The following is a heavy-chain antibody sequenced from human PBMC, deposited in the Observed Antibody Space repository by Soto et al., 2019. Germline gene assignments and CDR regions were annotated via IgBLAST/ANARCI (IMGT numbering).Heavy chain of an antibody. CDR3: ARYCSGGRCPGDAFDI. Sequence: PGESLRISCKGSGYSFTSYWSRWVRHMHGKGLEWMGIIYPGDSDTRYSPSFQGQVTISADKSISTAYLQWSSLKASDTAMYYCARYCSGGRCPGDAFDIWGQGTMDTVSS. J-gene: IGHJ3*02. CDR1: GYSFTSYW. V-gene: IGHV5-51*01. D-gene: IGHD2-15*01. CDR2: IYPGDSDT.